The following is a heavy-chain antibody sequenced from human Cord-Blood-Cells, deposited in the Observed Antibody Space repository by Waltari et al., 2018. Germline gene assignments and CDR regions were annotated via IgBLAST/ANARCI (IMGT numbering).Heavy chain of an antibody. CDR3: AKDNYYDSSGYFDY. J-gene: IGHJ4*02. CDR1: GFTFDDSA. V-gene: IGHV3-9*03. D-gene: IGHD3-22*01. Sequence: EVQLVESGGGLVQPGRSLRLSCAASGFTFDDSAMHCVRPAPGKGLEWVSGISWNSGSIGYADSVKGRFTISRDNAKNSLYLQMNSLRAEDMALYYCAKDNYYDSSGYFDYWGQGTLVTVSS. CDR2: ISWNSGSI.